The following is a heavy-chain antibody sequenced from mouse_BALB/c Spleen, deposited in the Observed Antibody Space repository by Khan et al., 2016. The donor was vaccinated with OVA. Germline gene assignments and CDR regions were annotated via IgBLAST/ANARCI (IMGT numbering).Heavy chain of an antibody. J-gene: IGHJ2*01. V-gene: IGHV5-17*02. D-gene: IGHD1-1*01. CDR3: ATSYFYGYYFDY. Sequence: EVELVESGGGLVQPGGSRKLSCAASGFTFSNYGMHWVRQAPEKGLEWVAFINGDTNTIYYADTVKGRFTFSRDNPKNTPFLQMTSLMSEDTATYYCATSYFYGYYFDYWGPGTTLTVSS. CDR2: INGDTNTI. CDR1: GFTFSNYG.